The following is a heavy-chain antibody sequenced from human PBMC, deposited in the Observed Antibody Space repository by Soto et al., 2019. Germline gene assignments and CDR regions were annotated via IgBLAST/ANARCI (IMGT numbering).Heavy chain of an antibody. V-gene: IGHV3-33*01. Sequence: GGSLRLSCAASGFTFSSYGMHWVRQAPGKGLEWVAVIWYDGSNKYYADSVKGRLTISRDNSKNTLYLQMNSLRAEDTAVYYCARDGRGRQQLVPGWFDPWGQGTLVTVSS. CDR1: GFTFSSYG. D-gene: IGHD6-13*01. J-gene: IGHJ5*02. CDR3: ARDGRGRQQLVPGWFDP. CDR2: IWYDGSNK.